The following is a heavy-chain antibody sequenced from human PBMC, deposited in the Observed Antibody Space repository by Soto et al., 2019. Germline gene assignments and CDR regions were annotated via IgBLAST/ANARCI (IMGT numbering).Heavy chain of an antibody. J-gene: IGHJ4*02. CDR2: IYYSGST. D-gene: IGHD6-19*01. V-gene: IGHV4-59*01. CDR1: GGSISSYY. Sequence: SETLSLTCTVSGGSISSYYWSWIRQPPGKGLEWIGYIYYSGSTNYNPSLKSRVTISVDTSKNQFSLKLSSVTAADTAVYYCARLSGPLTPLDYWGQGTLVNVSS. CDR3: ARLSGPLTPLDY.